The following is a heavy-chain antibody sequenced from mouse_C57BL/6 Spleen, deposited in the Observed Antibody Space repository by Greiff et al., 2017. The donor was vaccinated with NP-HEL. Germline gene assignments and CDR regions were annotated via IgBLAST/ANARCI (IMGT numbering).Heavy chain of an antibody. CDR2: ISDGGSYT. D-gene: IGHD2-10*01. CDR1: GFTFSSYA. V-gene: IGHV5-4*01. CDR3: ARGTYYEDAMDY. Sequence: EVHLVESGGGLVKPGGSLKLSCAASGFTFSSYAMSWVRQTPEKRLEWVATISDGGSYTYYPDNVKGRFTISRDNAKNNLYLQMSHLKSEDTAMYYCARGTYYEDAMDYWGQGTSVTVSS. J-gene: IGHJ4*01.